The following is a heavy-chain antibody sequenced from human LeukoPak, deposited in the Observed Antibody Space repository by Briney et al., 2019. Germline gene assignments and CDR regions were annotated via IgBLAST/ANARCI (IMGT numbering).Heavy chain of an antibody. CDR3: ARGDDTHPYYFDY. D-gene: IGHD3-22*01. V-gene: IGHV4-59*01. CDR1: GGSISSYY. J-gene: IGHJ4*02. Sequence: PSETLSLTCTGSGGSISSYYWSWLRQPPGKGLEWIGYIYYSGSTNYNPSLKSRVTISVDTSKNQFSLKLSSVTAADTAVYYCARGDDTHPYYFDYWGQGTLVTVSS. CDR2: IYYSGST.